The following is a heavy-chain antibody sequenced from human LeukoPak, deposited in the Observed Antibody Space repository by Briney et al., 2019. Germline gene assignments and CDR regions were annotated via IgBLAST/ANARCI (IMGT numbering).Heavy chain of an antibody. Sequence: PGGSLRLSCGASEFSFKNYAMSWVRQAPGKGLEWVSGISGDGGSTYYKDSVKGRFTISRDNSKNTLYLQMNSLRAEDTAVYYCAKDRGRCPLTTCYLGAHYFDYWGQGILVAVSS. J-gene: IGHJ4*02. V-gene: IGHV3-23*01. CDR2: ISGDGGST. CDR1: EFSFKNYA. D-gene: IGHD2-2*01. CDR3: AKDRGRCPLTTCYLGAHYFDY.